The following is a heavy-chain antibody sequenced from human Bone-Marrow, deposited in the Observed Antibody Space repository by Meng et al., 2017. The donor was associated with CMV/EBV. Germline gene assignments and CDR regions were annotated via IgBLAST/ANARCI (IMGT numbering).Heavy chain of an antibody. J-gene: IGHJ4*02. V-gene: IGHV1-2*02. Sequence: ASVKVSCKASGYTFTGYYMHWVRQAPGQGLEWMGWINPNSGGTNYAQKFQGRVTMTRDTSISTAYMELSRLRSDDTAVYYCARDRYCSSTSCYFGFGYWGQGTLVTVPS. CDR2: INPNSGGT. D-gene: IGHD2-2*01. CDR1: GYTFTGYY. CDR3: ARDRYCSSTSCYFGFGY.